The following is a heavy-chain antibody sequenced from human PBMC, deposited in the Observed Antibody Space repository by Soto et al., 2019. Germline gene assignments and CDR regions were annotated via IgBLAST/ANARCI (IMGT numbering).Heavy chain of an antibody. D-gene: IGHD4-17*01. J-gene: IGHJ4*02. CDR2: IYYIGST. Sequence: SETLSLTCTVSGGSISSYYWSWIRQPPGKGLEWIGYIYYIGSTNYNPSLKSRVTISEDTPKNQFSLKLSSVTAADTAVYYCARVGGDYDYFDYWGQGTLVTVSS. CDR1: GGSISSYY. CDR3: ARVGGDYDYFDY. V-gene: IGHV4-59*01.